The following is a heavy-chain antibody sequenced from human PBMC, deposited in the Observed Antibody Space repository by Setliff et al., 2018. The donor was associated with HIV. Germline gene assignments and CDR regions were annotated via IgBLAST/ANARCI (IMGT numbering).Heavy chain of an antibody. CDR2: INPSGGAT. D-gene: IGHD6-13*01. V-gene: IGHV1-46*01. J-gene: IGHJ4*02. CDR1: GYTFTGYY. Sequence: ASVKVSCKSSGYTFTGYYIHWVRQAPGQGLEWMGWINPSGGATEYAQKFQGRVTMTRDTSTSTVYMELRSLKSEDTAVYYCARVKQQLAPFDYWGQGTLVTVS. CDR3: ARVKQQLAPFDY.